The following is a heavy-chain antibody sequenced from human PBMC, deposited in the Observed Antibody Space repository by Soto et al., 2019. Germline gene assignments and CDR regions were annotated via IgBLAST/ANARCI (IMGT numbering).Heavy chain of an antibody. CDR1: GYIFTTYY. Sequence: QVQLVQSGAEVKKPGASVKVSCKASGYIFTTYYLHWVRQAPGQGLEWMGIIDPSGGTTTYAQKFQGRLTMARDTSTFIVYMDLSTLRSEDTAVYYCARSSADILDFWGQGTLVTVSS. CDR3: ARSSADILDF. CDR2: IDPSGGTT. V-gene: IGHV1-46*01. J-gene: IGHJ3*01. D-gene: IGHD2-15*01.